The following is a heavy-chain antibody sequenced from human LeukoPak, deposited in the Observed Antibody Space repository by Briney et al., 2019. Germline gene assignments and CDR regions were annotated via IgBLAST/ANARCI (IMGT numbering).Heavy chain of an antibody. V-gene: IGHV4-39*07. CDR3: AILDRGDYYDSSGYSPTYGY. CDR2: IYYSGNT. D-gene: IGHD3-22*01. Sequence: PSETLSLTCTVSGGFISSSNSHWAWIRQPPGKGLEWVGTIYYSGNTYYKSSLKSRVTISVDTSKNQFSLKLSSVTAADTAVYYCAILDRGDYYDSSGYSPTYGYWGQGTLVTVSS. CDR1: GGFISSSNSH. J-gene: IGHJ4*02.